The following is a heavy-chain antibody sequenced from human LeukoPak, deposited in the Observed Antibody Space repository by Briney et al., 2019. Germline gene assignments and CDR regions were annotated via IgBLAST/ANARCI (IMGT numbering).Heavy chain of an antibody. CDR3: AKDAVRGSGRINWFDP. V-gene: IGHV3-48*01. CDR1: GFTFSSYS. Sequence: GGSLRLSCAASGFTFSSYSMNWVRQAPGKGLEWVSYISSSSSTIYYADSVKGRFTISRDNSKDTLSLQMNSLRAEDTAVYYCAKDAVRGSGRINWFDPWGQGTLVTVSS. D-gene: IGHD3-10*01. J-gene: IGHJ5*02. CDR2: ISSSSSTI.